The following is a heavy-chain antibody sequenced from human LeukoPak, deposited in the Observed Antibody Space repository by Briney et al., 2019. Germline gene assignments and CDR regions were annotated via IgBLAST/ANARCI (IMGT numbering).Heavy chain of an antibody. D-gene: IGHD1-26*01. V-gene: IGHV4-4*07. Sequence: SETLSLTCTVSGGSISSYYWSWIRQPARKGLEWIGRIYSDGSTDYNPSLKSRFTMSVDTSKNQFSLRLTSLTAADTAVYYCARVFSGSFDYWGQGTLVTVSS. CDR2: IYSDGST. J-gene: IGHJ4*02. CDR1: GGSISSYY. CDR3: ARVFSGSFDY.